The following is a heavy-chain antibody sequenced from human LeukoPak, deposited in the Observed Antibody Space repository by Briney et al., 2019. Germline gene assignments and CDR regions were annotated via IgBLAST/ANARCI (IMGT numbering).Heavy chain of an antibody. CDR3: TTQQPSADFDY. CDR1: GFTFTNAW. CDR2: IKSRSDGGTT. D-gene: IGHD2-2*01. V-gene: IGHV3-15*01. J-gene: IGHJ4*02. Sequence: GGSLRLSCAAFGFTFTNAWMSWVRQAPGKGLEWVGRIKSRSDGGTTDYAAPVKGRFTISRDDSKNTLYLQMNSLKTEDTAVYYCTTQQPSADFDYWGQGTLVTVSS.